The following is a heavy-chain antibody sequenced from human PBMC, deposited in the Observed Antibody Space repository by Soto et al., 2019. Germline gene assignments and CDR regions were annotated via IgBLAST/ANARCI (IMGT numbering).Heavy chain of an antibody. CDR3: ARGPRGLYHHDY. D-gene: IGHD2-2*01. CDR1: GFTFSGYW. CDR2: INMDGSST. V-gene: IGHV3-74*01. J-gene: IGHJ4*02. Sequence: EVQLVESGGGLVQPGGSLRLSCVASGFTFSGYWMHWVRQAAGKGLVWVSRINMDGSSTNYADSVKGRFTISRDNAKNTMYLQMNSLRVDDTAVYYCARGPRGLYHHDYWGQGAMVTVSS.